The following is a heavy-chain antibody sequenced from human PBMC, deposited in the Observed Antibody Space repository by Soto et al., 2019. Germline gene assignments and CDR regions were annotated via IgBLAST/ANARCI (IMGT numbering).Heavy chain of an antibody. V-gene: IGHV4-39*02. CDR3: ARDGIAVAGTHSD. D-gene: IGHD6-19*01. J-gene: IGHJ4*02. CDR1: GGSISSSIYY. CDR2: IYYSGST. Sequence: PSETLSLTCTVSGGSISSSIYYWGWIRQPPGKGLEWIGSIYYSGSTYYNPSLKSRVTISVDTSKNQFSLKLSSVTAADTAVYYCARDGIAVAGTHSDWGQGTLVTVS.